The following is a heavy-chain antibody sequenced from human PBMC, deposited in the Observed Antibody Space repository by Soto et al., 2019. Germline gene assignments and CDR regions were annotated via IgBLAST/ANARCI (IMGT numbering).Heavy chain of an antibody. J-gene: IGHJ4*02. CDR2: ISGSGGST. D-gene: IGHD3-10*01. CDR3: AKDRITMVRGVVPH. CDR1: GLTFNSYA. V-gene: IGHV3-23*01. Sequence: PGGNPRLSCAASGLTFNSYAMSWVRQAPGKGMEWVSAISGSGGSTYYADSVKGRFTISRDNSKNTLYLQMNSLRAEDTAVYYCAKDRITMVRGVVPHWGQRTLVTVSS.